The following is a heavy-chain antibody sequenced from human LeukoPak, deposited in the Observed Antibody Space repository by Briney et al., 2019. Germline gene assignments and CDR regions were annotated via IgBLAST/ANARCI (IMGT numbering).Heavy chain of an antibody. V-gene: IGHV4-39*01. CDR3: ARQNVLLWFGEG. J-gene: IGHJ4*02. CDR1: GGSISSSSYY. D-gene: IGHD3-10*01. Sequence: PSETLSLTCTVSGGSISSSSYYWGWIRQPPGKGLEWIGSIYYSGSTYYNPSLESRVTISVDTSKNQFSLKLSSVTAADTAVYYCARQNVLLWFGEGWGQGTLVTVSS. CDR2: IYYSGST.